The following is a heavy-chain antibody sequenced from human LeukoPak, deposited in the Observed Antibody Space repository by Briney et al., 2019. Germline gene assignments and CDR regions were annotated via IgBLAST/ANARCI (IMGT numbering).Heavy chain of an antibody. CDR3: ARDGYSSGWYSRFFDY. D-gene: IGHD6-19*01. CDR1: GFTFSSYA. V-gene: IGHV3-30-3*01. Sequence: GGSLRLSCAASGFTFSSYAMHWVRQAPGKGLEWVAVISYDGSNKYYAGSVKGRFTISRDNSKNTLYLQMNSLRAEDTAVYYCARDGYSSGWYSRFFDYWGQGTLVTVSS. CDR2: ISYDGSNK. J-gene: IGHJ4*02.